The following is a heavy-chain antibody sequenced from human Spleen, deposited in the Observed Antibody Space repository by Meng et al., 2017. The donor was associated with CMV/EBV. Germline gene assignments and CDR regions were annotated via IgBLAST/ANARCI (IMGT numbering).Heavy chain of an antibody. J-gene: IGHJ6*02. D-gene: IGHD2-2*01. Sequence: ASVKVSCKASGYTFTGVYMHWVRQAPGQGLEWMGWINPNSGGTNYAQKFQGRVTMTRDTSISTAYMDLSRLRSDDTAVYYCARGPRYCSSTSCWRYYYYGMDVWGQGTTVTVSS. CDR1: GYTFTGVY. CDR2: INPNSGGT. CDR3: ARGPRYCSSTSCWRYYYYGMDV. V-gene: IGHV1-2*02.